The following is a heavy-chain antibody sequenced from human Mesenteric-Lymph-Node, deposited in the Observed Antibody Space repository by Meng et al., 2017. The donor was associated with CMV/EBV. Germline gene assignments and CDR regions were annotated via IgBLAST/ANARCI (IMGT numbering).Heavy chain of an antibody. CDR1: GFIFSSYE. V-gene: IGHV3-48*03. J-gene: IGHJ4*02. CDR2: ISSSGSPI. CDR3: AKDLFGFIDY. Sequence: GGSLRLSCAGSGFIFSSYEMNWVRQAPGKGLEWVSYISSSGSPIYYADSVEGRFTISRDNSRNTLYLQTNSLRAEDTALYYCAKDLFGFIDYWGQGTLVTVSS. D-gene: IGHD3-16*01.